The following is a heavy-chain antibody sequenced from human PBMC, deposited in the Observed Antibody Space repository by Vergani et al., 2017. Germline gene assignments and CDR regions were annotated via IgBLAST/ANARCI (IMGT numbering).Heavy chain of an antibody. Sequence: QVQLSESGGGRVQPGRSLRLSCAASGFSFSSHAIHWVCQAPGKGLEWVAVISNDGSKKDYADSVKGRFTISRDNSKNTLDLQMNSLRTQDTAVYYCAKAGSVTSGSLQYNFYMDVWGKGTTVTVS. CDR1: GFSFSSHA. CDR2: ISNDGSKK. CDR3: AKAGSVTSGSLQYNFYMDV. D-gene: IGHD3-10*01. J-gene: IGHJ6*03. V-gene: IGHV3-30*18.